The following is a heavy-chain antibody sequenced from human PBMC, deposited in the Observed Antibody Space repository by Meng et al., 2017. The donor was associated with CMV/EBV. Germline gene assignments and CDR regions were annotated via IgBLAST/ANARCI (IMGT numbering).Heavy chain of an antibody. D-gene: IGHD7-27*01. J-gene: IGHJ4*02. CDR1: GFTFTDYY. V-gene: IGHV3-74*01. Sequence: SLSCVASGFTFTDYYIHWVRQAPGKGLVWVSRISGDGSNTNYADSVKGRFTISRDIARNTIYMQMNSLRVEDTAVYYCARGNWGLGYWGQGTLVTVSS. CDR2: ISGDGSNT. CDR3: ARGNWGLGY.